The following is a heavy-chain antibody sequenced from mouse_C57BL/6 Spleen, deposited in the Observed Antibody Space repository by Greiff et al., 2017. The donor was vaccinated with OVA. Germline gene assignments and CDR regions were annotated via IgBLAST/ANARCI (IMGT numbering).Heavy chain of an antibody. V-gene: IGHV2-9-1*01. CDR3: AREDDYDGNYYAMDY. D-gene: IGHD2-4*01. Sequence: QVQLQQSGPGLVAPSQSLSITCTVSGFSLTSYAISWVRQPPGKGLEWLGVIWTGGGTNYNSALKSRLSISKDNSKSQVFLKMNSLQTDDTARYDCAREDDYDGNYYAMDYWGQGTSVTVSS. J-gene: IGHJ4*01. CDR1: GFSLTSYA. CDR2: IWTGGGT.